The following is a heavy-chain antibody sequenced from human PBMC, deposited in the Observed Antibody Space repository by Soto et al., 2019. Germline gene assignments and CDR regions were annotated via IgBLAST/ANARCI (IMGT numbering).Heavy chain of an antibody. CDR2: ISSTTNYI. J-gene: IGHJ4*02. CDR1: GFTFTRYS. Sequence: GGSLRLSCAASGFTFTRYSMNWVRQAPGKGLEWVSSISSTTNYIYYGDSMKGRFTISRDNAKKSLYLEMNSLRAEDTAVYYCARESEDLTSNFDYWGQGTLVTVSS. CDR3: ARESEDLTSNFDY. V-gene: IGHV3-21*01.